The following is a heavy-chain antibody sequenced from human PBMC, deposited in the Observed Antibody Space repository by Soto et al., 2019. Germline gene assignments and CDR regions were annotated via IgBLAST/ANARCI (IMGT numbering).Heavy chain of an antibody. CDR2: ISSTTNYI. J-gene: IGHJ4*02. CDR1: GFTFTRYS. Sequence: GGSLRLSCAASGFTFTRYSMNWVRQAPGKGLEWVSSISSTTNYIYYGDSMKGRFTISRDNAKKSLYLEMNSLRAEDTAVYYCARESEDLTSNFDYWGQGTLVTVSS. CDR3: ARESEDLTSNFDY. V-gene: IGHV3-21*01.